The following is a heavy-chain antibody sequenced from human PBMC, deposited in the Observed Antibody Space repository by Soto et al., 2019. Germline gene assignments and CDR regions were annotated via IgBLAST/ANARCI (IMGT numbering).Heavy chain of an antibody. CDR3: AREVVGATSTWFYP. CDR2: ISAYNGNT. Sequence: ASVKVSCKVSGYTFTSYGIRWVRQAPGQGLEWMGWISAYNGNTNYAQKLQGRVTMTTDTSTSTVYMELRSLRSDDTPVYYCAREVVGATSTWFYPWGQGTLVAVSS. V-gene: IGHV1-18*04. J-gene: IGHJ5*02. D-gene: IGHD1-26*01. CDR1: GYTFTSYG.